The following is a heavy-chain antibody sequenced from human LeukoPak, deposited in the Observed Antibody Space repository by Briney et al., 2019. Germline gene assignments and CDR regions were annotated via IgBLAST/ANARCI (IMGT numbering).Heavy chain of an antibody. V-gene: IGHV1-18*01. J-gene: IGHJ4*02. CDR2: INTDTGDT. D-gene: IGHD1-26*01. CDR1: GYIFTSYG. Sequence: SVKVSCKASGYIFTSYGLTWVRQAPGHGLEWMGWINTDTGDTEYAQRFQGRVVMTIDTSTSTAYMDLRSLTSDDTAVYYCARDLGEGARRDLDYWGQGTLVTVSS. CDR3: ARDLGEGARRDLDY.